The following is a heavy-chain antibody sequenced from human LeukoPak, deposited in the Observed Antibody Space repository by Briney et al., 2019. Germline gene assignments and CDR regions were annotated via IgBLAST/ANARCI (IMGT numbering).Heavy chain of an antibody. V-gene: IGHV1-18*01. D-gene: IGHD2-21*02. CDR2: ISAYNGNT. CDR1: GYTFTSYG. CDR3: ARVAPAHIVVVTAYFDY. J-gene: IGHJ4*02. Sequence: WASVKVSRKASGYTFTSYGISWVRQAPGQGLEWMGWISAYNGNTNYAQKLQGRVTMTTDTSTSTAYMELRSLRSDDTAVYYCARVAPAHIVVVTAYFDYWGQGTLVTVSS.